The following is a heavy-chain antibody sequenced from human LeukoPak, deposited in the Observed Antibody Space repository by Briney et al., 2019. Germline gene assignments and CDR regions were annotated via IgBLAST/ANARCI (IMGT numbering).Heavy chain of an antibody. J-gene: IGHJ4*02. V-gene: IGHV3-30*02. Sequence: GGSLRLSCAASGFTFSSYGMHWVRQAPGKGLEWVAYIQYDRSNEQYAHSVKGRFRISRDNSKNILYLQMNSLRAEDTAVYYCAKDNADSGWYNVGMVDYWGQGTLVTVSS. D-gene: IGHD6-19*01. CDR3: AKDNADSGWYNVGMVDY. CDR1: GFTFSSYG. CDR2: IQYDRSNE.